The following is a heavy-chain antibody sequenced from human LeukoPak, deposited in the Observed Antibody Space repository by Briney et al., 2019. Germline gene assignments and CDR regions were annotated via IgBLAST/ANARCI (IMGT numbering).Heavy chain of an antibody. J-gene: IGHJ6*03. Sequence: ASVKVSCKASGYTFTSYAISWVRQAPGQGLEWMGWISAYNGNTNYAQKLQGRVTMTTDTSTSTAYMELSSLRSEDTAVYYCARASGDSSGYYYYYYYYMDVWGKGTTVTVSS. D-gene: IGHD3-22*01. CDR1: GYTFTSYA. CDR3: ARASGDSSGYYYYYYYYMDV. CDR2: ISAYNGNT. V-gene: IGHV1-18*01.